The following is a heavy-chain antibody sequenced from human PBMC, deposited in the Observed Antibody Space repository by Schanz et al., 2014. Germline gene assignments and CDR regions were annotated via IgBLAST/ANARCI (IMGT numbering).Heavy chain of an antibody. Sequence: VQLVESGGGVVQPGGSLRLSCVVSGFTVSSDHMSWVRQAPGKGLEWVSVIYSGIGAYYADSVKGRFTISRDNSKNTLYLHMNTLRSEDTAVYYCAKDSTHIDIVLVPTAIDYWGQGTLVTGSS. V-gene: IGHV3-66*02. CDR1: GFTVSSDH. CDR3: AKDSTHIDIVLVPTAIDY. D-gene: IGHD2-2*01. J-gene: IGHJ4*02. CDR2: IYSGIGA.